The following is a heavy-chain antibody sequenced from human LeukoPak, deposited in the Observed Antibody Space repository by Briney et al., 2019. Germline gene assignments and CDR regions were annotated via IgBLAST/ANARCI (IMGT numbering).Heavy chain of an antibody. V-gene: IGHV4-59*01. Sequence: PSETLSLTCTVSGGSISNYYWSWIRQPPGKGLEWIGYIYYSGSTNYNPSLKSRVTISVGTSKNQFSLKLNSVTAADTAVYYCARVIVATIGSYFDYWGQGTLVTVSS. J-gene: IGHJ4*02. CDR1: GGSISNYY. D-gene: IGHD5-12*01. CDR2: IYYSGST. CDR3: ARVIVATIGSYFDY.